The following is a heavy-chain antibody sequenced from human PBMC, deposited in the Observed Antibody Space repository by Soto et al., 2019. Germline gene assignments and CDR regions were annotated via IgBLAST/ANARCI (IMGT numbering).Heavy chain of an antibody. CDR3: ARARRTTVGLVPLFDE. CDR1: GDRVSSHSSA. J-gene: IGHJ4*02. D-gene: IGHD3-3*01. V-gene: IGHV6-1*01. CDR2: TFYRSKWYN. Sequence: SPTLSLTFAISGDRVSSHSSAWKLISLSPSRGLEWLVRTFYRSKWYNDYAPSVKGRITINPATSKSQFSLQLHSVTPEDTAVYFCARARRTTVGLVPLFDEWGQGTLVTVAS.